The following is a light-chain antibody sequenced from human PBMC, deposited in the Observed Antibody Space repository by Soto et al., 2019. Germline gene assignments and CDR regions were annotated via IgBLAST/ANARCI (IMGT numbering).Light chain of an antibody. CDR3: NSYTSKSTGV. CDR2: EVS. Sequence: QSVLTQPASVSGSPGQSITISCTGTSSDVGGYNYVSWYQQHPGKAPKLIIYEVSNRPSGVSNRFSGSKSGNTASLTISGLQAEDEDDYNCNSYTSKSTGVFGTGTKLTVL. V-gene: IGLV2-14*01. J-gene: IGLJ1*01. CDR1: SSDVGGYNY.